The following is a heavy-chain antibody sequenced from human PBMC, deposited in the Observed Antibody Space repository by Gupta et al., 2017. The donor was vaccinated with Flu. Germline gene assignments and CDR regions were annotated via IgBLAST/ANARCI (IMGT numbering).Heavy chain of an antibody. J-gene: IGHJ4*02. V-gene: IGHV3-23*01. Sequence: SSYAMSWVRQAPGGGLEWVSAISSSGISTYYADSVKGRFTISRDSSKNTLFLQLNSLRAEDTAVYYCTPSTPGSVTYWGQGTLVTVSS. CDR1: SSYA. D-gene: IGHD4-4*01. CDR2: ISSSGIST. CDR3: TPSTPGSVTY.